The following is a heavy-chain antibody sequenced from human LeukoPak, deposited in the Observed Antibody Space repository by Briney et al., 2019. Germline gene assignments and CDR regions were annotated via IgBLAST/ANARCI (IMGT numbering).Heavy chain of an antibody. Sequence: SETLSLTCTVSGGSISSSSYYWGWIRQPPGKGLEWIGSIYYSGSTYYNPSLKSRVTISVDSSKNQFSLKLSSVTAADTAVYYCARRFMWFDPWGQGTLVTVSS. J-gene: IGHJ5*02. CDR1: GGSISSSSYY. V-gene: IGHV4-39*01. CDR3: ARRFMWFDP. D-gene: IGHD3-16*01. CDR2: IYYSGST.